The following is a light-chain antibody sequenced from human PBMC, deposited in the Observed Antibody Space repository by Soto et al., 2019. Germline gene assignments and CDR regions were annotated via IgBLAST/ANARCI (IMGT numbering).Light chain of an antibody. CDR1: QAISSW. CDR2: GAS. V-gene: IGKV1-12*01. J-gene: IGKJ2*01. Sequence: DIQMTQSPSSVSASGGDRVTITCRASQAISSWLAWYQQKPGKAPKLLIYGASTLQSGVPSRFSGSGSGTEFTLPFSSLQPEDFATYYCQQANSFPYTFGQGTKLEIK. CDR3: QQANSFPYT.